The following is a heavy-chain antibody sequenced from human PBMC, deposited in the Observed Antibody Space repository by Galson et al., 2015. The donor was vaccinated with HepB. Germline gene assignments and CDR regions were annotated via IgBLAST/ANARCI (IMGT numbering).Heavy chain of an antibody. CDR2: IGSSGTVL. J-gene: IGHJ6*02. D-gene: IGHD6-13*01. CDR3: ARKAPADGYYYGMDV. Sequence: GKGLEWVSSIGSSGTVLLYADPVKGRFTVSRDNAKNLLFLQMNSLRAEDTAVYYCARKAPADGYYYGMDVWGQGTTVTVSS. V-gene: IGHV3-21*06.